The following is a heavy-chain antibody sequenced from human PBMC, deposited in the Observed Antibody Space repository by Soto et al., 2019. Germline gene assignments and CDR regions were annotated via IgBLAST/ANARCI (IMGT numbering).Heavy chain of an antibody. J-gene: IGHJ6*02. CDR3: ARSGGYDRRYYYTMDV. Sequence: GGSLRLSCVASGFNFIGYAIHWVRQAPGKGLEYVSGISANGGSTNYADSVKGRFTISRDNSKNTLYLQMDSLRPEDMAVYYCARSGGYDRRYYYTMDVWGQGTAVTVSS. CDR2: ISANGGST. V-gene: IGHV3-64*02. D-gene: IGHD5-12*01. CDR1: GFNFIGYA.